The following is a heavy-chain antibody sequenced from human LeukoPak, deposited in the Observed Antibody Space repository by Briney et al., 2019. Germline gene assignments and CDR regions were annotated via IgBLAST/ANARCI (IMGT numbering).Heavy chain of an antibody. CDR3: ARAGYCSGGSCYSGSAFDI. V-gene: IGHV1-3*01. CDR2: INAGNGNT. Sequence: ASVKVSCKASGYTFTSYDINWVRQAPGQRLEWMGWINAGNGNTKYSQKFQGRVTITRDTSASTAYTELSSLRSEDTAVYYCARAGYCSGGSCYSGSAFDIWGQGTMVTVSS. CDR1: GYTFTSYD. D-gene: IGHD2-15*01. J-gene: IGHJ3*02.